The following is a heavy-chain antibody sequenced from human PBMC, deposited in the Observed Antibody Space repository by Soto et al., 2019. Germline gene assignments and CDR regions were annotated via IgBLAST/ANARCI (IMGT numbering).Heavy chain of an antibody. V-gene: IGHV1-18*01. D-gene: IGHD5-18*01. CDR3: ARDPGFGFGYSYAFAMDV. J-gene: IGHJ6*02. Sequence: ASVKVSCKASGYTFSNYGISWVRQGPGQGLEWMGWISGYNGYTHYEEKVQDRIKMTTDTSTSTTYLELRSLRSDDTAVYFCARDPGFGFGYSYAFAMDVWGQGTTVTVSS. CDR2: ISGYNGYT. CDR1: GYTFSNYG.